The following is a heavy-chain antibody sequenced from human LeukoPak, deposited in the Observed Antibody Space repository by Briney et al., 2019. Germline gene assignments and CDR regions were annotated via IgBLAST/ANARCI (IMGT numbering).Heavy chain of an antibody. Sequence: PGGSLRLSCAASGFTFSDCAMSWVRQAPGKGLEWVSAISGSGGSTYYADSVKGRFTISRDNSKNTLYLQMNSLRAEDTAVYYCAKAARVVVIATLDYWGQGTLVTVSS. V-gene: IGHV3-23*01. CDR2: ISGSGGST. D-gene: IGHD2-21*01. J-gene: IGHJ4*02. CDR1: GFTFSDCA. CDR3: AKAARVVVIATLDY.